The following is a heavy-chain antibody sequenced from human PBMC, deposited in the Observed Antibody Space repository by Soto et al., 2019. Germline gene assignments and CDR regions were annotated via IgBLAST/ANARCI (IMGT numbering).Heavy chain of an antibody. J-gene: IGHJ4*02. Sequence: GGSLRLSCAASGFTFSSYAMSWVRQAPGKGLEWVSAISGSGGSTYYADSVKGRFTISRDNSKNTLYLQMNSLRAEDTAVYYCAKSLYGYYDGSGYHTAYYFDYWGQGTLVTVSS. V-gene: IGHV3-23*01. D-gene: IGHD3-22*01. CDR1: GFTFSSYA. CDR2: ISGSGGST. CDR3: AKSLYGYYDGSGYHTAYYFDY.